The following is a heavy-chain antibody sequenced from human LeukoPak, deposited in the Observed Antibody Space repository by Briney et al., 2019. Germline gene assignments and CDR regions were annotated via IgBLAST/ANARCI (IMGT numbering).Heavy chain of an antibody. J-gene: IGHJ4*02. V-gene: IGHV3-33*01. Sequence: GGSLRLSCAASGFTFSSYGMHWVRQAPGKGLEWVAVIWYDGSKRYYVDSVKGRFTISRDNSKNTLYLQMNSLRDEDTAVYYCARSTYCGGDCYPALGYWGQGTPVTVSS. CDR1: GFTFSSYG. D-gene: IGHD2-21*02. CDR3: ARSTYCGGDCYPALGY. CDR2: IWYDGSKR.